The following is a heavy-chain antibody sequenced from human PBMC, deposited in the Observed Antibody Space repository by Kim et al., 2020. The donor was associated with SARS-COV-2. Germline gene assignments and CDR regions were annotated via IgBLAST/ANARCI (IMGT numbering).Heavy chain of an antibody. J-gene: IGHJ5*02. V-gene: IGHV4-39*07. Sequence: LKSRVTISVDASKNRFSLKLRSVTAADTAVYYCARVTQIWILRGLVNWFDPWGQGTLVTVSS. CDR3: ARVTQIWILRGLVNWFDP. D-gene: IGHD5-18*01.